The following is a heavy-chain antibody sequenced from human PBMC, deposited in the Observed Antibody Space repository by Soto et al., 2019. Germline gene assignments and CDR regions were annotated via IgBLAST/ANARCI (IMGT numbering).Heavy chain of an antibody. D-gene: IGHD2-15*01. J-gene: IGHJ4*02. CDR2: IGRKANNYAT. CDR3: SSQDCSGEAGQHPN. V-gene: IGHV3-73*02. Sequence: ELQLVESGGGLVQPGGSLKLSCAASGFTFSGSVIHWVRQASGKGLEWVGHIGRKANNYATTYAASVKGRFSIFRDDSENTAYLQMISLKTEDTAVYYCSSQDCSGEAGQHPNWGQGTLVTVSS. CDR1: GFTFSGSV.